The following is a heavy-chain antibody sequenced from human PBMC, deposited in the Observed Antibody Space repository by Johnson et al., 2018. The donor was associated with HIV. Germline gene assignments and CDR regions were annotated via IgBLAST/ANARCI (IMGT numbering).Heavy chain of an antibody. D-gene: IGHD3-22*01. CDR1: GFTFSSYA. V-gene: IGHV3-48*03. Sequence: VQLVESGGGVVQPGRSLRLSCAASGFTFSSYAMHWVRQAPGKGLEWVSYISSSGSTIYYADSVKGRFTISRANSRNTLFLQMSSLRVDDTALYFCVKENHFYDSSGDPSDAFDMWGQGTRVTVSS. CDR2: ISSSGSTI. J-gene: IGHJ3*02. CDR3: VKENHFYDSSGDPSDAFDM.